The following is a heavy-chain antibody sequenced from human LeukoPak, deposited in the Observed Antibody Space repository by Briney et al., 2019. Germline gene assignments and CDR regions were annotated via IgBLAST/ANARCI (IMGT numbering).Heavy chain of an antibody. CDR2: IKSKTDGGTT. CDR1: GFTFSNAW. J-gene: IGHJ5*02. CDR3: TTATMTLPGNWFDP. D-gene: IGHD3-3*01. V-gene: IGHV3-15*01. Sequence: GGSLRLSCAASGFTFSNAWMSWVRQAPGKGREGVGRIKSKTDGGTTDYAAPVKGRFTISRDDSKNTLYLQMNSLKTEDTAVYYCTTATMTLPGNWFDPWGQGTLVTVSS.